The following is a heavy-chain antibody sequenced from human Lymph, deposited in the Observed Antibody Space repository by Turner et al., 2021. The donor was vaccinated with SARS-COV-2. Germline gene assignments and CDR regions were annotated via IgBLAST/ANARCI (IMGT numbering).Heavy chain of an antibody. CDR3: ARGAQLTVWFDP. CDR1: GYTFTSYG. CDR2: RNPNSGNN. Sequence: QVQRGQSGGEVKKPGASVRVSCRASGYTFTSYGINLVPHATGQGREWMGWRNPNSGNNVYAQKFQGRVTMTSNNYIRIPYMELSSLESEDTDLYYCARGAQLTVWFDPWGQGTLVTVSS. J-gene: IGHJ5*02. V-gene: IGHV1-8*01. D-gene: IGHD3-9*01.